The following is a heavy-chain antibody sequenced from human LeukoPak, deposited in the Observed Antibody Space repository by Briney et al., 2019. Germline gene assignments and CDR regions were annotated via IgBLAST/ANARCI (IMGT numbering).Heavy chain of an antibody. CDR2: IYPGDSDT. D-gene: IGHD6-13*01. CDR3: ARQGSSWQKAFDY. V-gene: IGHV5-51*01. J-gene: IGHJ4*02. CDR1: GYSFTSYW. Sequence: GESLKISCKGSGYSFTSYWIGWVRQMPGKGLEWMGIIYPGDSDTRYSPSFQGQVTISADKSISTAHLQWSSLKASDTAMYYCARQGSSWQKAFDYWGQGTLVTVSS.